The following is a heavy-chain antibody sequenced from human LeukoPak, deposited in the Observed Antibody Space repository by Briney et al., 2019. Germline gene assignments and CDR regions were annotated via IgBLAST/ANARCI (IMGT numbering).Heavy chain of an antibody. V-gene: IGHV1-69*13. D-gene: IGHD2-15*01. CDR2: IIPIFGTA. J-gene: IGHJ3*02. Sequence: ASVKVSCKASGGTFSSYAISWVRQAPGQGLEWMGGIIPIFGTANYAQKFQGRVTITADESTSTAYMELSSLRFEDTAVYYCARSDSTRRYCSGGSCYAIGAFDIWGQGTMVTVSS. CDR1: GGTFSSYA. CDR3: ARSDSTRRYCSGGSCYAIGAFDI.